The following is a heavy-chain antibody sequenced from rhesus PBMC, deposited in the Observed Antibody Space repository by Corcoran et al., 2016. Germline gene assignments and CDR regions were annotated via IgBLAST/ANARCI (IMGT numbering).Heavy chain of an antibody. Sequence: QVQLVQSGAEVKKPGASVKVSCKASGFTFGSYAIRWVGQAPGKGLECVGVNNHLVGGPNYAGKFQARGRITANTSTSPAYMELSSLRSEDTAVYYCARGGIQRVQFTYWGPGVLVTVSS. CDR2: NNHLVGGP. CDR3: ARGGIQRVQFTY. CDR1: GFTFGSYA. V-gene: IGHV1-198*02. J-gene: IGHJ4*01. D-gene: IGHD5-42*01.